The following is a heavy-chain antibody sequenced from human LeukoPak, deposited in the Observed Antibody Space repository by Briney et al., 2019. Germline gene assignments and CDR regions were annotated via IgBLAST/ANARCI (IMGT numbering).Heavy chain of an antibody. V-gene: IGHV3-23*01. J-gene: IGHJ4*02. D-gene: IGHD3-10*01. CDR1: GFTFSSYA. Sequence: GGSLRLSCAASGFTFSSYAMSWVRQAPGKGLEWDSAISGSGGSTYYADSVKGRFTISRDNSKNTLYLQMNSLRAEDTAVYYCACRRVINYFDYWGQGTLVTVSS. CDR3: ACRRVINYFDY. CDR2: ISGSGGST.